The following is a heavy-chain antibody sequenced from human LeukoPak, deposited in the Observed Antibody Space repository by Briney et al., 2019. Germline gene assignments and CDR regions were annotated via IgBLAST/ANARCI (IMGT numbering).Heavy chain of an antibody. V-gene: IGHV3-30*02. CDR1: GFTFSSYG. D-gene: IGHD2-15*01. J-gene: IGHJ3*02. Sequence: PGGSLRLSCAASGFTFSSYGMHWVRQAPGKGLEWVAFIRNDGSNKYYADSAKGRFTISRDNSKNTLYLQMNSLIAEDTAVYYCAHCSGGSCYSNAFDIWGQGTMVTVSS. CDR2: IRNDGSNK. CDR3: AHCSGGSCYSNAFDI.